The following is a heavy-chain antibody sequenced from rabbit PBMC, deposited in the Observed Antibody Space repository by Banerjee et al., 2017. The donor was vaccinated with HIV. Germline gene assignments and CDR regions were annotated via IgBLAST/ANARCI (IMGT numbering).Heavy chain of an antibody. CDR2: IYTGSGST. V-gene: IGHV1S40*01. D-gene: IGHD8-1*01. CDR3: ARGSTYYVNL. Sequence: LVESGGDLVKPGASLTLTCTASGIDFSSYYYMCWVRQAPGKGLEWIGCIYTGSGSTYYASWAKGRFTISKTSSTTVTLQMTSLTAADTATYFCARGSTYYVNLWGPGTLVTVS. J-gene: IGHJ4*01. CDR1: GIDFSSYYY.